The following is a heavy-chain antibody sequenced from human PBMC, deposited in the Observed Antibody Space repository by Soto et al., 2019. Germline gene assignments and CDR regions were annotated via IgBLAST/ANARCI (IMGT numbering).Heavy chain of an antibody. J-gene: IGHJ6*02. CDR1: GFTFSSYS. D-gene: IGHD3-10*01. CDR3: ARGGAAIYGSGRLNSYYYYGMDV. V-gene: IGHV3-21*01. CDR2: ISSSSSYI. Sequence: EVQLVESGGGLVKPGGSLRLSCAASGFTFSSYSMNWVRQAPGKGLEWVSSISSSSSYIYYADSVKGRFTISRDNAKKSLYLQMNRLRAEDTAVYYCARGGAAIYGSGRLNSYYYYGMDVWGQGTTVTVSS.